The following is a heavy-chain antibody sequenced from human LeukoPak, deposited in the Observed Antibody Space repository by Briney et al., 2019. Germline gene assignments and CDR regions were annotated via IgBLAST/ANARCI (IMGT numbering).Heavy chain of an antibody. V-gene: IGHV4-34*01. Sequence: SETLSLTCAVHGESFSAYFWSWIRHVPGKGLEWIAEIDHRGSSNYNPPLKSRATISVDTSKNHFSLSLTSVSAADTAVYYCATRSSTLAAARCFDDWGQGTVVTVSS. CDR1: GESFSAYF. CDR2: IDHRGSS. D-gene: IGHD6-6*01. J-gene: IGHJ4*03. CDR3: ATRSSTLAAARCFDD.